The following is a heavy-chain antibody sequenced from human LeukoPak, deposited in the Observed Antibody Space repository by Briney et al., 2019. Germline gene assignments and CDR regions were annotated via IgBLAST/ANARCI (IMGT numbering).Heavy chain of an antibody. J-gene: IGHJ4*02. CDR1: GGSISSSNW. D-gene: IGHD3-10*01. CDR2: IYHSGST. CDR3: ARGVRGVIGVYYFDY. Sequence: SETLSLTCAVSGGSISSSNWWSWVRQPPGKGLEWIGEIYHSGSTNYNPSLKSRVTISVDKSKNQFSLKLSSVTAADTAVYYCARGVRGVIGVYYFDYWGQGTLVTVSS. V-gene: IGHV4-4*02.